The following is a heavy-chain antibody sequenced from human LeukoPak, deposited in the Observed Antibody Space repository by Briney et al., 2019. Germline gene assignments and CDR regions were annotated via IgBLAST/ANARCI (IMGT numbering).Heavy chain of an antibody. Sequence: SGGSLRLSCAASGFIVSSNYMSWVRQAPGKGLEWVSDIYSGGITYYADSVKGRFTISRDNSKNTLYLQMNSLRAEDTAVYYCARDGDYYDSSGSTDYWGQGTLVTVSS. V-gene: IGHV3-53*01. D-gene: IGHD3-22*01. CDR2: IYSGGIT. CDR1: GFIVSSNY. J-gene: IGHJ4*02. CDR3: ARDGDYYDSSGSTDY.